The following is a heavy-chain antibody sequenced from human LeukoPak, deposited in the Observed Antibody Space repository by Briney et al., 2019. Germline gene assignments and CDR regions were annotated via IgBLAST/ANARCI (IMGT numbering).Heavy chain of an antibody. CDR1: GGSISSSSYY. V-gene: IGHV4-39*07. D-gene: IGHD3-22*01. CDR2: IYYSGST. CDR3: ARVATMIVVVFDY. Sequence: SETLSLTCTVSGGSISSSSYYWGWIRQPPGKGLEWIGSIYYSGSTYYNPSLKSRVTISVDTSKNQFSLKLSSVTAADRAVYYCARVATMIVVVFDYWGQGTLVTVSS. J-gene: IGHJ4*02.